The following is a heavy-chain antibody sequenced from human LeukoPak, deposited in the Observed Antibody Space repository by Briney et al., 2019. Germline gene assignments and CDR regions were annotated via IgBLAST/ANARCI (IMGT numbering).Heavy chain of an antibody. CDR1: GFTVSSNY. V-gene: IGHV3-53*01. D-gene: IGHD2-15*01. CDR2: TYSGGST. J-gene: IGHJ5*02. CDR3: ARDRYCSGGSCLNWFDP. Sequence: SGGSLRLSCAASGFTVSSNYMSWVRQAPGKGLEWVSVTYSGGSTYYADSVKGRFTISRDNSKNTLYLQMNSLRAEDTAVYYCARDRYCSGGSCLNWFDPWGQGTLVTVSS.